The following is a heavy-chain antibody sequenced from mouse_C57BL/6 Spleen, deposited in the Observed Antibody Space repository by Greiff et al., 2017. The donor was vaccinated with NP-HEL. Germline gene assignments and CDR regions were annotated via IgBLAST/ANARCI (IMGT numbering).Heavy chain of an antibody. CDR3: ASGDGSPWFAY. CDR2: INPYNGGT. V-gene: IGHV1-19*01. CDR1: GYTFTDYY. Sequence: VQMQQSGPVLVKPGASVKMSCKASGYTFTDYYMNWVKQSHGKSLEWIGVINPYNGGTSYNQKFKGKATLTVDKSSSTAYMELNSLTSEDSAVYYCASGDGSPWFAYWGQGTLVTVSA. D-gene: IGHD1-1*01. J-gene: IGHJ3*01.